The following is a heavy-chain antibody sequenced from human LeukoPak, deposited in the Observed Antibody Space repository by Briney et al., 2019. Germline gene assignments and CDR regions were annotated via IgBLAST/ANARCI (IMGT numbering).Heavy chain of an antibody. V-gene: IGHV3-23*01. CDR3: AKAPDSSGFPSYFDS. J-gene: IGHJ4*02. CDR1: GFTFSTFA. D-gene: IGHD3-22*01. Sequence: GGCLRLSCSVAGFTFSTFAMNSVRQARGKGLEWVSSLSDSAVSSYYADSVKGRFTISRDNSKNTLYLQMNSLRAEDTATYYCAKAPDSSGFPSYFDSWGQGTLVAVSS. CDR2: LSDSAVSS.